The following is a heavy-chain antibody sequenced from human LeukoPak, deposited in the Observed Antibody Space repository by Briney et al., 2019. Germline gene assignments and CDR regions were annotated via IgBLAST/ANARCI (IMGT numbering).Heavy chain of an antibody. CDR3: ATGPNYYGSGSPAFDY. Sequence: ASVKVSCKVSGYTLTELSMHWVRQAPGKGLEWMGGFDPEDGETIYAQKFQGRVTMTEDTSTDTAYIELSSLRSEDTAVYYCATGPNYYGSGSPAFDYWGQGTLVTVSS. V-gene: IGHV1-24*01. CDR2: FDPEDGET. CDR1: GYTLTELS. D-gene: IGHD3-10*01. J-gene: IGHJ4*02.